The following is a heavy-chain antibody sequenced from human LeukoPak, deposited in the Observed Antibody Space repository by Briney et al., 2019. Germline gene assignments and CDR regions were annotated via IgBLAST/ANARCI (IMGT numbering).Heavy chain of an antibody. D-gene: IGHD4-17*01. V-gene: IGHV3-53*01. CDR1: GFTFSSNY. CDR3: ARGNYGDYPPFFDP. Sequence: PGGSLRLSCAASGFTFSSNYTSWVRQAPGKGLEWFSVIYSGGSTYYADSVKGRFTISRDNSKNTLYLQMNSLRAEDTAVYYCARGNYGDYPPFFDPWGQGTLVTVSS. CDR2: IYSGGST. J-gene: IGHJ5*02.